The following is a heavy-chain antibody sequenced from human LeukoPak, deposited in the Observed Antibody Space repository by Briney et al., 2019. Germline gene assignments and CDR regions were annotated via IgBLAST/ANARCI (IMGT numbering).Heavy chain of an antibody. Sequence: GGSLRFSCAASGFTFDDYAMHWVRQAPGKGLEWVSGISWNSGSIGYADSVKGRFTISRDNAKNSLYLQMNSLRAEDTALYYCAKGGIAVTWGQGTLVTVSS. D-gene: IGHD6-19*01. CDR1: GFTFDDYA. CDR3: AKGGIAVT. V-gene: IGHV3-9*01. J-gene: IGHJ5*02. CDR2: ISWNSGSI.